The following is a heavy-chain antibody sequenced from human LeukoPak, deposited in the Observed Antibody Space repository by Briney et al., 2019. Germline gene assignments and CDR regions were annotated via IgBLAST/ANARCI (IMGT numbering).Heavy chain of an antibody. J-gene: IGHJ4*02. CDR2: MNPNTGNT. CDR1: GGTFSSYA. Sequence: GASVKVSCKASGGTFSSYAISWVRQATGQGLEWLGWMNPNTGNTGYPQKFQGRVTITTDTSINTAYMELSSLRSEDTAVYYCARGDGGAAADWGQGTLVTVSS. D-gene: IGHD6-13*01. CDR3: ARGDGGAAAD. V-gene: IGHV1-8*03.